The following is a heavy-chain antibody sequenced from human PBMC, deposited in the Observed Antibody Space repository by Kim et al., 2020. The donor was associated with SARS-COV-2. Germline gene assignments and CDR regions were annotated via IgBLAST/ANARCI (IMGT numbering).Heavy chain of an antibody. CDR3: ARSHSGWYDY. J-gene: IGHJ4*02. V-gene: IGHV3-11*03. CDR2: YT. D-gene: IGHD6-19*01. Sequence: YTNYADSVKGRFTISRDNAKNSLYLQMNSLRAEDTAVYYCARSHSGWYDYWGQGTLVTVSS.